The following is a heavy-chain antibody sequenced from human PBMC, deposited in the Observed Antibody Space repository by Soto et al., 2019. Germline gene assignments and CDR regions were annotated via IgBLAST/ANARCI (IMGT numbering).Heavy chain of an antibody. Sequence: SETLSLTCTVSGGSISSGDYYWSWIRQPPGKGLEWIGYIYYSGSTYYNPSLKSRVTISVDTSKNQFSLKLSSVTAADTAVYYCARDSRPNYYDSSALVGFDPWGQGTRATVSS. J-gene: IGHJ5*02. CDR3: ARDSRPNYYDSSALVGFDP. CDR1: GGSISSGDYY. D-gene: IGHD3-22*01. V-gene: IGHV4-30-4*01. CDR2: IYYSGST.